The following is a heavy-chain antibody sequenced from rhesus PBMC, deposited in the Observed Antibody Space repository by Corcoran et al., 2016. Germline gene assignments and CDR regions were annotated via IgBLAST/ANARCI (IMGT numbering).Heavy chain of an antibody. CDR3: ARQGGSGNYHNYNSLDV. J-gene: IGHJ5-2*02. CDR1: GGSISSNY. V-gene: IGHV4S11*01. D-gene: IGHD6-25*01. Sequence: QVQLQESGPGLVKPLETLSLTCAVSGGSISSNYWSWIRQAPGKGLEWIGYIYGSGRSTNPNPSLRSRVTLSVDTSKNQLSLKLSSVTAADTAVYYCARQGGSGNYHNYNSLDVWGRGVLVTVSS. CDR2: IYGSGRST.